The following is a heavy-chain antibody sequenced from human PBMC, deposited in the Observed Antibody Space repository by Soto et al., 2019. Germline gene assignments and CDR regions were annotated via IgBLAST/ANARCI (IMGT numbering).Heavy chain of an antibody. Sequence: SETLSLTCAVYGGSFSGYYWSWIRQPPGKGLEWIGYIYHSGSTYYNPSLKSRVTISVDRSKNQFSLKLSSVTAADTAMYYCASAPYDILTNWGQGTLVTVSS. CDR3: ASAPYDILTN. CDR1: GGSFSGYY. CDR2: IYHSGST. J-gene: IGHJ4*02. V-gene: IGHV4-34*01. D-gene: IGHD3-9*01.